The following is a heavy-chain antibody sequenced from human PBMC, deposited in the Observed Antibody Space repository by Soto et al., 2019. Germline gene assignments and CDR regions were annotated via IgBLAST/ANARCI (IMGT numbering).Heavy chain of an antibody. J-gene: IGHJ6*02. Sequence: SVKVSCKASGGTFSSYAISWVRQAPGQRLEWMGGIIPIFGTANYAQKFQGRVTITADESTSTAYMELSSLRSEDTAVYYCAGPPELTRIYYYYGMDVWGQGTTVTVSS. CDR2: IIPIFGTA. V-gene: IGHV1-69*13. CDR1: GGTFSSYA. CDR3: AGPPELTRIYYYYGMDV. D-gene: IGHD1-7*01.